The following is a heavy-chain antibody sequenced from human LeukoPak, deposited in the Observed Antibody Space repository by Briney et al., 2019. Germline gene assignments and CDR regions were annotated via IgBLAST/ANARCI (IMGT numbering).Heavy chain of an antibody. V-gene: IGHV4-39*07. CDR2: IYYSGST. CDR3: ARDRDRHFDY. D-gene: IGHD2-21*01. Sequence: ETLSLICTVSGGSISSSSYYWGWIRQPPGKGLEWIGSIYYSGSTYYNPSLKSRVTISVDTSKNQFSLKLSSVTAADTAVYYCARDRDRHFDYWGQGTLVTVSS. J-gene: IGHJ4*02. CDR1: GGSISSSSYY.